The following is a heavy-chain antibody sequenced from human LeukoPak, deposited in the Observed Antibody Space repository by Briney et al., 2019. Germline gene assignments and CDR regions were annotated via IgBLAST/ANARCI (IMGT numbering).Heavy chain of an antibody. CDR3: ARDSPMVRGRPEHFDY. D-gene: IGHD3-10*01. CDR1: GFTFSSYA. CDR2: ISGSGGST. Sequence: PGGSLRLSCAASGFTFSSYAMSWVRQAPGKGLEWVSAISGSGGSTYYADSVKGRFTISRDNSKNTLYLQMNSLRAEDTAVYYCARDSPMVRGRPEHFDYWGQGTLVTVSS. J-gene: IGHJ4*02. V-gene: IGHV3-23*01.